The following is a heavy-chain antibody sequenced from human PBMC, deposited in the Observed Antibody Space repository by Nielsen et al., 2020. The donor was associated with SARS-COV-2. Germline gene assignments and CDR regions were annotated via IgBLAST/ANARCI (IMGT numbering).Heavy chain of an antibody. D-gene: IGHD3-3*01. V-gene: IGHV3-30-3*01. J-gene: IGHJ4*02. Sequence: GESLKISCAASGFTFSSYAMHWVRQAPGKGLEWVAVISYDGSNKYYADSVKGRFTISRDNSKSTLYLQMNSLRAEDTAVYYCARARTDFWSGYYNDYWGQGTLVTVSS. CDR1: GFTFSSYA. CDR3: ARARTDFWSGYYNDY. CDR2: ISYDGSNK.